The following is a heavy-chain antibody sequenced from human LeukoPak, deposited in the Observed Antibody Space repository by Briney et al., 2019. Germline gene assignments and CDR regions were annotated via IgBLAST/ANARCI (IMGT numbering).Heavy chain of an antibody. CDR1: GYTFTSYG. D-gene: IGHD5-18*01. CDR3: ARDRRGYSYGPRVTFDY. CDR2: ISVYNGNT. J-gene: IGHJ4*02. V-gene: IGHV1-18*01. Sequence: ASVKVSCKASGYTFTSYGIGWVRQAPGQGLEWMGWISVYNGNTNYAQKLQGRVTMTTDTSTSTAYMELRSLRSDDTAVYYCARDRRGYSYGPRVTFDYWGQGTLVTVSS.